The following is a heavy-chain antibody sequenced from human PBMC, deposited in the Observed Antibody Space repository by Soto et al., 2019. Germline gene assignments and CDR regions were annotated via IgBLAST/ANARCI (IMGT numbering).Heavy chain of an antibody. CDR2: IHHSGST. J-gene: IGHJ4*02. V-gene: IGHV4-4*02. CDR3: AKDYFSSGYYYGFDY. D-gene: IGHD3-22*01. Sequence: SETLSLTCAVSGGSISSDNWWSWVRQPPGKGLEWIGEIHHSGSTNYNPSLKSRVTISVDKSKNQFSLKVSSVTAADTAVYYCAKDYFSSGYYYGFDYWGQGTLVTVSS. CDR1: GGSISSDNW.